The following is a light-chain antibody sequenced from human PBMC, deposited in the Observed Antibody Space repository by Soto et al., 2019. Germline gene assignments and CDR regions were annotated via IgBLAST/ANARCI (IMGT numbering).Light chain of an antibody. CDR1: QSVRSN. Sequence: EILMTQSPATLSVSPGERATFSCRASQSVRSNLAWYQQKPGQAPRLLIYGASTRATGIPTRLSGSGSGTDFTLTVSSLQSEDFAVYYCQQYNNWPPITFGQGTRLEIK. V-gene: IGKV3-15*01. J-gene: IGKJ5*01. CDR3: QQYNNWPPIT. CDR2: GAS.